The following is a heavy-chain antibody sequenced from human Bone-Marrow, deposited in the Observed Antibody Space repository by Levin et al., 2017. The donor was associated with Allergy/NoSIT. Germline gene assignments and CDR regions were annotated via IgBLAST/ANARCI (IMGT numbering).Heavy chain of an antibody. Sequence: LSLTCAASGFTFSDYYMSWIRQAPGKGLEWVSYISSSGSTIYYADSVKGRFTISRDNAKNSLYLQMNSLRAEDTAVYYCARDNGYSGYDSFGYWGQGTLVTVSS. J-gene: IGHJ4*02. CDR1: GFTFSDYY. CDR3: ARDNGYSGYDSFGY. D-gene: IGHD5-12*01. CDR2: ISSSGSTI. V-gene: IGHV3-11*01.